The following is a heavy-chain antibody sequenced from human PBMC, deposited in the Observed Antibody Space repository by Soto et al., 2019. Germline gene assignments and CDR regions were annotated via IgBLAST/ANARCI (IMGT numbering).Heavy chain of an antibody. CDR2: NYYSGST. J-gene: IGHJ6*02. V-gene: IGHV4-31*03. CDR3: ARSKTGSYSGYYYYYGMDV. CDR1: GGSISSGGYY. D-gene: IGHD3-10*01. Sequence: PSETLSLTCTVSGGSISSGGYYWSWIRQHPGKGLEWIGYNYYSGSTYYNPSLKSRVTISVDASKNQFSLKLSSVTAADTAVYYCARSKTGSYSGYYYYYGMDVWGQGTTVTVSS.